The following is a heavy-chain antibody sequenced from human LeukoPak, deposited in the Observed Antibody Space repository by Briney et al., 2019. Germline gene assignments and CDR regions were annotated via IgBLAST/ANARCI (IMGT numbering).Heavy chain of an antibody. V-gene: IGHV4-4*07. CDR2: IYSSGST. CDR1: GGSISSYY. D-gene: IGHD6-13*01. Sequence: SETLSLTCTVSGGSISSYYWSWIRRPAGKGLEWSGRIYSSGSTDYNPSLKSRVTMSVDTSKNQFSLKMRSVTAADTAVYYCARGIAAASERAFDIWGQGTMVTVSS. J-gene: IGHJ3*02. CDR3: ARGIAAASERAFDI.